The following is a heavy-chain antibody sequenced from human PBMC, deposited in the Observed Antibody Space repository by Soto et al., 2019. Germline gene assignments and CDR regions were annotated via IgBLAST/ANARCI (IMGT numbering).Heavy chain of an antibody. V-gene: IGHV4-61*01. CDR3: ARGSGPNDAFDI. D-gene: IGHD2-15*01. CDR2: IYYSGST. J-gene: IGHJ3*02. Sequence: QVQLQESGPGLVKPSETLSLTCTVSGGSVSSGSYYWSWIRQPPGKGLEWIGYIYYSGSTNYNPSLTRRVTISVDTSKNQFSLKLSSVTAADTAVYYCARGSGPNDAFDIWGQGTMVTVSS. CDR1: GGSVSSGSYY.